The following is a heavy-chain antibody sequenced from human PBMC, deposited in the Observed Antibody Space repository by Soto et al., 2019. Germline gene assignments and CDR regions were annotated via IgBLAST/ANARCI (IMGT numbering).Heavy chain of an antibody. Sequence: SEPLSLTCTVSGGSIISGGYYWSWIRQHPGKGLEWLGYIYDSGSTFYNPSLKSRITLSVDTSKNQFSLKLSSATVADTAVYFCARKQAGYFYGIDYWGQGTLVTVSS. CDR3: ARKQAGYFYGIDY. CDR1: GGSIISGGYY. D-gene: IGHD3-10*01. J-gene: IGHJ4*02. CDR2: IYDSGST. V-gene: IGHV4-31*03.